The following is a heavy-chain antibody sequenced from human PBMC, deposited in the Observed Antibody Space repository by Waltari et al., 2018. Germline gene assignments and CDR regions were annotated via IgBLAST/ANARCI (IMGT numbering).Heavy chain of an antibody. CDR3: AKGGVVTAWDEY. CDR1: GFTFRSYG. CDR2: ISGGSDYI. Sequence: EVQLLESGGGLVQPGGSLRLSCAASGFTFRSYGMSWVRQAPGKGPEGVSAISGGSDYIYYADSVRGRFTISRDNSKNTLYLQMSSLKAEDTAVYYCAKGGVVTAWDEYWGQGTLVTVSS. J-gene: IGHJ4*02. V-gene: IGHV3-23*01. D-gene: IGHD2-21*02.